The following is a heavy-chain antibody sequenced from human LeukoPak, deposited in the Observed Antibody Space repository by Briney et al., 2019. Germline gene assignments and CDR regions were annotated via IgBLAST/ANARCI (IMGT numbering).Heavy chain of an antibody. Sequence: GASVKVSCKASGYTFTCYYMHWVRQAPGQGLEWMGWINPNSGGTNYAQKFQGRVTMTRDTSISTAYMELSRLRSDDTTVYYCARASTSCYTGACYFDYWGEGTLVTVSS. CDR3: ARASTSCYTGACYFDY. V-gene: IGHV1-2*02. D-gene: IGHD2-2*02. J-gene: IGHJ4*02. CDR2: INPNSGGT. CDR1: GYTFTCYY.